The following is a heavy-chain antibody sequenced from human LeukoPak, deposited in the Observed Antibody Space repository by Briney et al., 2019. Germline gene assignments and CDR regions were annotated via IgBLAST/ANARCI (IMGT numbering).Heavy chain of an antibody. D-gene: IGHD2-15*01. V-gene: IGHV3-23*01. J-gene: IGHJ4*02. CDR1: GFTFSSYA. CDR3: VRGCSDTCYRFDY. Sequence: PGGSLRLSCAGSGFTFSSYAMAWVRQTPEKGLEWVAIISSSDGGTYYIDSVKGRFTISRDISTNTLYLQMNSLRAEDTAIYYCVRGCSDTCYRFDYWGQGTLVTVSS. CDR2: ISSSDGGT.